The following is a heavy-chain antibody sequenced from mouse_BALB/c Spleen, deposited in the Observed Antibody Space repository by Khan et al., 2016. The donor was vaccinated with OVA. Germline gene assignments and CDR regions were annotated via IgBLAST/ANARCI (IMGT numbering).Heavy chain of an antibody. CDR2: IIPSNDYT. CDR1: GYTFTTYT. J-gene: IGHJ3*01. V-gene: IGHV1-4*01. Sequence: VQLQQSGAELARPGASVKMSCKASGYTFTTYTIHWVKQRPGQGLEWIGYIIPSNDYTNYNQKFKDRATLTADKSSSTAYMQLSSLTSEDSAVYYCVREGAYYRSDGWRAYWGQGTLVTVSA. D-gene: IGHD2-14*01. CDR3: VREGAYYRSDGWRAY.